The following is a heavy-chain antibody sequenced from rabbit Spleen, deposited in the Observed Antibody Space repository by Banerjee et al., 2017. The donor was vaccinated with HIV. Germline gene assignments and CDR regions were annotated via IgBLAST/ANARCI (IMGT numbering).Heavy chain of an antibody. CDR1: GIDFSGTVY. V-gene: IGHV1S40*01. J-gene: IGHJ4*01. Sequence: QSLEESGGDLVEPEGSLTLTCAASGIDFSGTVYVCWVRQAPGKGLEWIACIFAGGTDTTYYASWAKGRFTISKTSSTTVTLQMASLTAADTATYFCARGDGYAYGGYDLWGQGTLVTVS. D-gene: IGHD6-1*01. CDR3: ARGDGYAYGGYDL. CDR2: IFAGGTDTT.